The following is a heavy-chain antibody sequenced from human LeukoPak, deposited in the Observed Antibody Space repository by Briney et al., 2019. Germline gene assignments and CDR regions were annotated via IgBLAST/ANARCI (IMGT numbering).Heavy chain of an antibody. J-gene: IGHJ4*02. CDR2: INPKSGGT. D-gene: IGHD3-9*01. V-gene: IGHV1-2*02. CDR3: ARSPDILTGENFDY. Sequence: ASVKVSCKPSGYTFSGYYMHWVRQAPEQGLEWMGWINPKSGGTNEAQKFHDRVTMTRDTSIRTAYMEVSRLRSDDTAVYYCARSPDILTGENFDYWGQGTLVTVSS. CDR1: GYTFSGYY.